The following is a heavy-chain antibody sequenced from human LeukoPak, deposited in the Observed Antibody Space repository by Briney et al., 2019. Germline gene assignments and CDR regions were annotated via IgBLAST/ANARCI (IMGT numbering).Heavy chain of an antibody. Sequence: GGSLRLSCAASGFTVSGSYMSWARNAPGKGLEWVSVIHTDGTTYHADSVKGRFTISRDDSKNTLYLQMNSLRAGDTAMYYCARHDYGDPWGQGTLVTVSS. V-gene: IGHV3-53*01. CDR1: GFTVSGSY. CDR2: IHTDGTT. CDR3: ARHDYGDP. J-gene: IGHJ5*02. D-gene: IGHD4-17*01.